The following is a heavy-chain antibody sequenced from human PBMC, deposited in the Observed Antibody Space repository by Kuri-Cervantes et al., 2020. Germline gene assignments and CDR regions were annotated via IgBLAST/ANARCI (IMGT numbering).Heavy chain of an antibody. V-gene: IGHV3-74*01. CDR3: ARAEGRNTYGKLDF. D-gene: IGHD5-18*01. CDR1: GFTFSDYW. CDR2: INTDGRTT. Sequence: GESLKISCAASGFTFSDYWMNWVRQAPGKGLVWVSRINTDGRTTTYADSVEGRFTISRDNAKNTLYMQMNSLRAEDTAVYFCARAEGRNTYGKLDFWGRGSLVTVSS. J-gene: IGHJ4*02.